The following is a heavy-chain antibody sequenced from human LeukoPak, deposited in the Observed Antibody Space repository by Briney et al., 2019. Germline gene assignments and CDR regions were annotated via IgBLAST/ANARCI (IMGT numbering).Heavy chain of an antibody. CDR1: GGSISSYY. V-gene: IGHV4-59*12. J-gene: IGHJ4*02. D-gene: IGHD5-24*01. CDR3: ARSRGWLQSHPLGY. Sequence: PSETLSLTCTVSGGSISSYYYTWIRQPPGKGLEWIGYIHYSGSTKYNPSLKSRVTISVHTSKNQFSLKLSSVTAADTAVYYCARSRGWLQSHPLGYWGQGTLVAVSS. CDR2: IHYSGST.